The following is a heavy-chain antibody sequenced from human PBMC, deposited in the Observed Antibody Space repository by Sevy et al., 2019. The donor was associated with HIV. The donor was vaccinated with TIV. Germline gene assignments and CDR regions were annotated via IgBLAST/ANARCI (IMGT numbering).Heavy chain of an antibody. CDR2: IYYSGSS. V-gene: IGHV4-30-4*01. CDR3: ARAQYYYDSRGHNVLRRYYFDY. CDR1: GGSISSGDYY. D-gene: IGHD3-22*01. Sequence: SETLSLTCTVSGGSISSGDYYWSWIRQPPGKGLEWIGYIYYSGSSNYNPSLKSRVTISVDMSKNQFSLKLSSVTAADTAVYYCARAQYYYDSRGHNVLRRYYFDYWGQGTLVTVSS. J-gene: IGHJ4*02.